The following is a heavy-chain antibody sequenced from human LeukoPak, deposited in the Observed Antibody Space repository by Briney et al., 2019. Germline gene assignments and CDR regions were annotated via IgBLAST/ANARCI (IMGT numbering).Heavy chain of an antibody. D-gene: IGHD6-19*01. V-gene: IGHV3-9*01. CDR3: ARVPDSGPAY. CDR1: GFTFDDYA. CDR2: ISWNSGSI. Sequence: GGSLRLSCAASGFTFDDYAMHWVRQAPGKGLEWVSGISWNSGSIGYADSVKGRFTISRDNAKNSLYLQMNSLRAEDTAVYYCARVPDSGPAYWGQGTLVTVSS. J-gene: IGHJ4*02.